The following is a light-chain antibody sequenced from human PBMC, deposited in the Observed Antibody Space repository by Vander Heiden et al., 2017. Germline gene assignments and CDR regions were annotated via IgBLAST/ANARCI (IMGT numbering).Light chain of an antibody. V-gene: IGKV1-39*01. CDR2: AAS. CDR3: QQSDSTPYT. CDR1: QSISSY. J-gene: IGKJ2*01. Sequence: DIQMTQSPPSLSASVGDRVTITCRASQSISSYLNWYQQKPGKAPKLLIYAASSLQSGVPSRFSGSGSGTDFTLTISSLQPEDFATYYCQQSDSTPYTFGPGTKLEIK.